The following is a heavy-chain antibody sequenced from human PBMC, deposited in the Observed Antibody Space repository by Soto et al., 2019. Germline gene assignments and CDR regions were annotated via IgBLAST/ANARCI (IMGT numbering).Heavy chain of an antibody. CDR1: GFTFRSFT. CDR2: ISSNSAYI. D-gene: IGHD3-3*01. CDR3: ARDQYYDFWSGHFSIYGMDV. Sequence: GGSLRLSCAASGFTFRSFTMNWVRQAPGKGLEWVSTISSNSAYIYYTDALRGRFTISRDNAKNSLYLQMNSLRAEDTAVYYCARDQYYDFWSGHFSIYGMDVWGQGTTVTVYS. J-gene: IGHJ6*02. V-gene: IGHV3-21*01.